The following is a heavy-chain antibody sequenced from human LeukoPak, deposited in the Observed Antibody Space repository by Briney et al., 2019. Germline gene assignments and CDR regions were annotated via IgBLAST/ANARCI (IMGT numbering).Heavy chain of an antibody. CDR3: ARGSYYYGSGSFFGYSGLTDPYPTFIDY. CDR2: ISSSGSTI. Sequence: GGSLRLSCAAPGFTFSSYEMNWVRQAPGKGLEWVSYISSSGSTIYYADSVKGRFTISRDNAKNSLYLQMNSLRAEDTAVYYCARGSYYYGSGSFFGYSGLTDPYPTFIDYWGQGTLVTVSS. CDR1: GFTFSSYE. D-gene: IGHD3-10*01. V-gene: IGHV3-48*03. J-gene: IGHJ4*02.